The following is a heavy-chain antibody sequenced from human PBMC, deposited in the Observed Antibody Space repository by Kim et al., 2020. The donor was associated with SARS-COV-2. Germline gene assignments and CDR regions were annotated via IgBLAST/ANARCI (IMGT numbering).Heavy chain of an antibody. D-gene: IGHD6-19*01. J-gene: IGHJ4*02. CDR2: IIPILGIA. Sequence: SVKVSCKASGGTFSSYAISWVRQAPGQGLEWMGRIIPILGIANYAQKFQGRVTITADKSTSTAYMELSSLRSEDTAVYYCGSPPAGIAVAEVDYWGQGTLVTVSS. CDR3: GSPPAGIAVAEVDY. V-gene: IGHV1-69*04. CDR1: GGTFSSYA.